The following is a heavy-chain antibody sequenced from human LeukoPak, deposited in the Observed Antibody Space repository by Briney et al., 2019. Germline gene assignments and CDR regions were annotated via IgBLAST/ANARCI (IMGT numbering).Heavy chain of an antibody. CDR2: TKPDGKEE. V-gene: IGHV3-7*03. CDR1: GFNFRSYW. D-gene: IGHD5-24*01. J-gene: IGHJ4*02. Sequence: GGSLRLSCAASGFNFRSYWMSWVRQAPGKGLEWVANTKPDGKEEYYVDSVKGRFTISRDNAKNSLYLQVNSLRAEDTAVYYCARKSLGGYNSLDYWGQGTLVTVSS. CDR3: ARKSLGGYNSLDY.